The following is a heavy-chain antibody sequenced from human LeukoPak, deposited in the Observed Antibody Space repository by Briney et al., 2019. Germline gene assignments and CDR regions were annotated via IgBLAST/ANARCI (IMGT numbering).Heavy chain of an antibody. CDR3: ARDYGDSRNYNWFDP. V-gene: IGHV4-59*12. Sequence: SETLSLTCTVSGGSINNYYWSWIRQPPGKGMEDIGHIYYSGFTNYNPSLKSRVTMSVDTSKNQFSLELTSVTAADTAVYYCARDYGDSRNYNWFDPWGQGTLVTVSS. J-gene: IGHJ5*02. D-gene: IGHD4-17*01. CDR2: IYYSGFT. CDR1: GGSINNYY.